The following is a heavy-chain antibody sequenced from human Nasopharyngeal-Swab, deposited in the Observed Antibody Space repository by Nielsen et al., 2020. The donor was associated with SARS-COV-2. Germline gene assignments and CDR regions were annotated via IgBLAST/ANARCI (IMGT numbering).Heavy chain of an antibody. CDR3: ARGSNGYDTSGFDY. Sequence: ASVKVSCKASGYTFTNYAMNWVRQAPGQGLEWMGWINTNTGNPMYAQGFTGRFVFSLDTSVSTAYLQISSLKAEDTAVHYCARGSNGYDTSGFDYWGQGTLATVSS. V-gene: IGHV7-4-1*02. D-gene: IGHD3-22*01. CDR1: GYTFTNYA. J-gene: IGHJ4*02. CDR2: INTNTGNP.